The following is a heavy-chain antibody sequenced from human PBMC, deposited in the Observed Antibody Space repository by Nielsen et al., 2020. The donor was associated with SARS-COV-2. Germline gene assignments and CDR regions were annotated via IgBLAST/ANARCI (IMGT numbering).Heavy chain of an antibody. CDR3: AKDLWASYYFDY. Sequence: GESLKISCAASGFTFSSYAMSWVRQAPGKGLEWVSAISGSGGSTYYADSVKGRFTISRDNSKNTLYLQMNSLRAEDTAVYYCAKDLWASYYFDYWGQGTLVTVSS. CDR2: ISGSGGST. D-gene: IGHD2/OR15-2a*01. CDR1: GFTFSSYA. J-gene: IGHJ4*02. V-gene: IGHV3-23*01.